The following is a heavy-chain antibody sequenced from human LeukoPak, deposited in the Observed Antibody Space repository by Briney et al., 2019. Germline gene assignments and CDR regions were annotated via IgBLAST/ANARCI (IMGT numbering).Heavy chain of an antibody. CDR2: VDHTGST. CDR3: ARGRVSSSTWYSTYYYYFYIDV. Sequence: SETLSLTCTVSDDSITMYYWTWIRQPPGKGLEWIGYVDHTGSTNFNPSLNGRVSISRDTSKNLFSLRLRSVTAADTAVYFCARGRVSSSTWYSTYYYYFYIDVWGKGTTVTVSS. CDR1: DDSITMYY. V-gene: IGHV4-59*01. D-gene: IGHD1-1*01. J-gene: IGHJ6*03.